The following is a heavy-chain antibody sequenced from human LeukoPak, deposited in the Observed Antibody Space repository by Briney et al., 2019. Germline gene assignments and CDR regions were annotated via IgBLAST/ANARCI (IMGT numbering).Heavy chain of an antibody. CDR3: ARDLPYDFWSGTLSWFDP. V-gene: IGHV1-2*02. J-gene: IGHJ5*02. CDR1: GYTFTGYY. Sequence: ASVKVSCKASGYTFTGYYMHWVRQAPGQGLEWVGWINPNSGGTNYAQKFRGRVTMTRDTSISTAYMELSRLRSHDTAVYYCARDLPYDFWSGTLSWFDPWGQGALVTVSS. CDR2: INPNSGGT. D-gene: IGHD3-3*01.